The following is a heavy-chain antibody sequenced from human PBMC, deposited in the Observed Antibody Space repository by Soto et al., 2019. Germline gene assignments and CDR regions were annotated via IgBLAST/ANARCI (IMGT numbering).Heavy chain of an antibody. CDR1: GGSFSGYY. CDR2: INHSGST. D-gene: IGHD2-21*01. V-gene: IGHV4-34*01. CDR3: ASYCGGDCSPRYAFEI. J-gene: IGHJ3*02. Sequence: SETLSLTCAVYGGSFSGYYWSWIRQPPGKGLEWIGEINHSGSTNYNPSLKSRVTISVDTSKNQFSLKLSSVTAADTALFYCASYCGGDCSPRYAFEIWGQGTMVTVSS.